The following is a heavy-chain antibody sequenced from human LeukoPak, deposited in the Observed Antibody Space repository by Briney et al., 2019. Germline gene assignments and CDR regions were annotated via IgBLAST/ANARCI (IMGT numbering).Heavy chain of an antibody. CDR2: INPNSGGT. CDR1: GYTFTGYY. CDR3: ARDHAVRGETLFDY. D-gene: IGHD3-10*01. V-gene: IGHV1-2*02. Sequence: ASVKVSCKASGYTFTGYYMHWVRQAPGQGLEWMGWINPNSGGTNYAQKFQGRVTMTRDTSISTAYMELSRLRSDDTAVYYCARDHAVRGETLFDYWGQGTLVTVSS. J-gene: IGHJ4*02.